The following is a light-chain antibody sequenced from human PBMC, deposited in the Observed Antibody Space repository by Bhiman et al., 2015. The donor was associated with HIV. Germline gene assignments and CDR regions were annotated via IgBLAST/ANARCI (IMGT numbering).Light chain of an antibody. J-gene: IGLJ1*01. Sequence: QSVLTQPPSVSAAPGQKVTISCSGSSSNIRNNYVSWYRQLPGTAPKLLIYENNKRPSGIPDRFSGSKSGTSATLGITGLQTGDEADYYCGTWDSSLSAGEVFGTGTKVTVL. V-gene: IGLV1-51*02. CDR3: GTWDSSLSAGEV. CDR1: SSNIRNNY. CDR2: ENN.